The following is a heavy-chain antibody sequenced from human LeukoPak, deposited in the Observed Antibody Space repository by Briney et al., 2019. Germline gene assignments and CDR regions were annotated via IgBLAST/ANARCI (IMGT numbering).Heavy chain of an antibody. V-gene: IGHV3-48*01. CDR1: GFTFDDYG. D-gene: IGHD6-19*01. J-gene: IGHJ4*02. CDR3: AKPYSSGWYTTGPFDY. CDR2: ISSSGSTK. Sequence: GGSLRLSCAASGFTFDDYGMSWVRQAPGKGLEWVSYISSSGSTKYYADSVKGRFTISRDNAKNSVYLQMNSLRAEDTAVYYCAKPYSSGWYTTGPFDYWGQGTLVTVSS.